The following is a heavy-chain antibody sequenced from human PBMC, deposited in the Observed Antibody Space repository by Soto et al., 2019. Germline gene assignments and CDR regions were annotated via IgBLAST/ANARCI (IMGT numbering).Heavy chain of an antibody. CDR1: GYSFTSYW. J-gene: IGHJ6*03. Sequence: GESLKISCKGSGYSFTSYWIGWVRQMAGKGLEWMGIIYPGDSDPRYSPSFQGQVTISADKSISTAYLQWSSLKASDTAMYYCARALTTYCTNGVCYYMDVWGKGTTVTVSS. CDR2: IYPGDSDP. D-gene: IGHD2-8*01. CDR3: ARALTTYCTNGVCYYMDV. V-gene: IGHV5-51*01.